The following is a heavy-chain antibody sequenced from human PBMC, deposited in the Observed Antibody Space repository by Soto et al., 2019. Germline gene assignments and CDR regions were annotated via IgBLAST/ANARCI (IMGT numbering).Heavy chain of an antibody. CDR1: GYSFTIYC. Sequence: GASLKISCNGSGYSFTIYCIGLVLQMPGKGLDWMWIIYPGDSDTRYSPSFQGQVTISADKSISTAYLQWSSLKASDTAMYYCARHYCSSTSCYPVYYYYYGMDVWGQGTTVTVSS. CDR2: IYPGDSDT. J-gene: IGHJ6*02. CDR3: ARHYCSSTSCYPVYYYYYGMDV. D-gene: IGHD2-2*01. V-gene: IGHV5-51*01.